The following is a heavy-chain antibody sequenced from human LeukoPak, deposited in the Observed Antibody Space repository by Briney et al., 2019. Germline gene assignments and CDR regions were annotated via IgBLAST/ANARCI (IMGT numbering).Heavy chain of an antibody. Sequence: SETLFLTCTVSGGSISSNSNYWAWIRQPPGRGLEWIGSISYGGSTYYSPSLESRVTISVDTSKNQFSLRLSSVTAADTALYYCARHAAFADYQSHLTHFDYWGQGTLVTVSS. V-gene: IGHV4-39*01. CDR2: ISYGGST. CDR1: GGSISSNSNY. CDR3: ARHAAFADYQSHLTHFDY. D-gene: IGHD4/OR15-4a*01. J-gene: IGHJ4*02.